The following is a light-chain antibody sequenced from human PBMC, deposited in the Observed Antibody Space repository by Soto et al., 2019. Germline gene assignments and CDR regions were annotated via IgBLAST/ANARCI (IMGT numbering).Light chain of an antibody. J-gene: IGLJ1*01. CDR3: SSFRSTSSLPYV. CDR1: GSDVGGYDY. Sequence: QSVLTQPASVSGSPGQSITISCTGTGSDVGGYDYVSWYQQHPGKAPKLMIFEVTNRPSGVSNRFSGSKSGNTASLTISGLRAEDEAHYHCSSFRSTSSLPYVFGTGTKVTVL. CDR2: EVT. V-gene: IGLV2-14*01.